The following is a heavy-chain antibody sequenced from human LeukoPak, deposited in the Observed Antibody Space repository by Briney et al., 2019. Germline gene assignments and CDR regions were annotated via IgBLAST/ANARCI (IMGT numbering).Heavy chain of an antibody. CDR2: ISSSSSYI. D-gene: IGHD2-21*01. Sequence: GGSLRLSCAASGFIFSSYWMTWVRQAPGKGLEWVSSISSSSSYIYYADSVKGRFTISRDNAKNSLYLQMNSLRAEDTAVYYCARVVADGTYYYYGMDVWGQGTTVTVSS. CDR3: ARVVADGTYYYYGMDV. CDR1: GFIFSSYW. V-gene: IGHV3-21*01. J-gene: IGHJ6*02.